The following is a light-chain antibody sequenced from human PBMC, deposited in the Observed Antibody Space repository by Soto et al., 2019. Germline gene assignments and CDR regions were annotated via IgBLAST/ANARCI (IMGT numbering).Light chain of an antibody. V-gene: IGLV2-14*01. J-gene: IGLJ2*01. CDR2: DVS. CDR1: SSDVGGYNY. CDR3: SSYTSSSTRV. Sequence: QSVLTQPASVSGSPGQSITISCTGTSSDVGGYNYVSWYQQHPGKAPKLMIYDVSNRPSGVSNRFSGSKSGNTASLTTSGLQADDEADYYCSSYTSSSTRVFGGGTKLTVL.